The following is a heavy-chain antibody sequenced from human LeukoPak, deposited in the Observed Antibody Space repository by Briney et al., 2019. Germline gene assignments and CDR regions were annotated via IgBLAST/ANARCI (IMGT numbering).Heavy chain of an antibody. Sequence: PSQTLSLTCAVSGGSISSGGYSWSWIRQPPGKGLEWIGYIYHSGSTYYNPSLKSRVTISVDRSKNQFSLKLSSVTAADTAVYYCARYYYDSSGYNYFFDYWGQGTLVTVSS. J-gene: IGHJ4*02. D-gene: IGHD3-22*01. CDR3: ARYYYDSSGYNYFFDY. V-gene: IGHV4-30-2*01. CDR2: IYHSGST. CDR1: GGSISSGGYS.